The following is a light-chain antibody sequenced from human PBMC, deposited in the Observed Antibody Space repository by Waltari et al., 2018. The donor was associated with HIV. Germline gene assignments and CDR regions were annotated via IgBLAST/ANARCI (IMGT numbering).Light chain of an antibody. J-gene: IGKJ4*01. CDR2: LGS. CDR3: MQALQTPLT. V-gene: IGKV2-28*01. CDR1: QSLLHSNGYNY. Sequence: IVMTQSPLSLPVTLGEPASISCRSSQSLLHSNGYNYLDWYLQRPGQSPQLLIYLGSNRASGVPDRFSGSGSGTDFTLNISRVEAEDVGVYYCMQALQTPLTFGGGTKVEIK.